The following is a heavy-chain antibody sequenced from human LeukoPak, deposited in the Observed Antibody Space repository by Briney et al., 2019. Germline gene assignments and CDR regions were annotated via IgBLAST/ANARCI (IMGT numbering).Heavy chain of an antibody. J-gene: IGHJ4*02. D-gene: IGHD5-12*01. CDR1: GFTFSSYG. Sequence: GGSLRLSCAASGFTFSSYGMHWVRQAPGKGLEWVAFIRYDRRNQYYADSVKGRFTISRDNSKNTLYLQMNSLRAEDTAVYYCARAPQVAYFDYWGQGTLVTVSS. V-gene: IGHV3-30*02. CDR2: IRYDRRNQ. CDR3: ARAPQVAYFDY.